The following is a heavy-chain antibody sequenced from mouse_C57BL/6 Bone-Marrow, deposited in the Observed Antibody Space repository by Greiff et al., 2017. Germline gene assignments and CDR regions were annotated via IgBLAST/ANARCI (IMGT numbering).Heavy chain of an antibody. CDR2: SRNKANDYTT. CDR1: GFTFSDFY. Sequence: EVKLMESGGGLVQSGRSLRLSCATSGFTFSDFYMEWVRQAPWKGLEWIAASRNKANDYTTEYSASVKGRFIVSRDTSQSILYLQMNALRAEDTAIYYCARDAGDKVGATRFAYWGQGTLVTVSA. V-gene: IGHV7-1*01. CDR3: ARDAGDKVGATRFAY. J-gene: IGHJ3*01. D-gene: IGHD1-1*01.